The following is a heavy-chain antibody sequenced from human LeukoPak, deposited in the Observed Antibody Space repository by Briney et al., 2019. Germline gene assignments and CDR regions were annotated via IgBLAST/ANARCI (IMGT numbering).Heavy chain of an antibody. CDR3: ARIELTLAEEAFDI. D-gene: IGHD1-26*01. CDR1: GFTFSSCE. V-gene: IGHV3-48*03. CDR2: ISSSGSTI. J-gene: IGHJ3*02. Sequence: GSLRLSCAASGFTFSSCEMNWVRQAPGKGLEWVSYISSSGSTIYYADSVKGRFTISRDNAKNSLYLQMNSLRAEDTAVYYCARIELTLAEEAFDIWGQGTMVTVSS.